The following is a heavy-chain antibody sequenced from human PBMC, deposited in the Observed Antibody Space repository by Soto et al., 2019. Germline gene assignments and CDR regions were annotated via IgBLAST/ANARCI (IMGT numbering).Heavy chain of an antibody. Sequence: QVQLVQSGAAVKKPGSSVKVSCKASGGTFSSYTISWVRQAPGQGLEWMGRIIPILGMANYAQKFQGRVTITADKSTSTAYMELSSLRSEDTAVYYCARGGGRSGSYSDFDYWGQGTLVTVSS. CDR3: ARGGGRSGSYSDFDY. D-gene: IGHD3-10*01. J-gene: IGHJ4*02. CDR1: GGTFSSYT. CDR2: IIPILGMA. V-gene: IGHV1-69*02.